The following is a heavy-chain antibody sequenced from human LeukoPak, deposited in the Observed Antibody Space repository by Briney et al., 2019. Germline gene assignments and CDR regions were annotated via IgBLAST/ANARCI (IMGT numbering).Heavy chain of an antibody. CDR1: GYTFTGYY. J-gene: IGHJ4*02. CDR3: ARETTVAMALNFDT. V-gene: IGHV1-2*02. CDR2: INPNNGVT. D-gene: IGHD4-17*01. Sequence: VASVKVSCKASGYTFTGYYMHWLRQAPGQGLEWMGWINPNNGVTNYEQRFQGRVTMTRDTSTSTAYLELSSLKSDDTAMYYCARETTVAMALNFDTWGQGTLVTVSS.